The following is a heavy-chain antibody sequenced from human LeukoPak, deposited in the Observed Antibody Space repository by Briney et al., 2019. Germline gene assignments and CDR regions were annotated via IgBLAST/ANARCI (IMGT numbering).Heavy chain of an antibody. CDR1: GYNFTSYW. V-gene: IGHV5-10-1*01. D-gene: IGHD2-2*01. J-gene: IGHJ6*04. CDR3: ARHDRTGEYQLSQGMDV. CDR2: IDPSDSYT. Sequence: GESLKISCKGSGYNFTSYWINWVRQMPGKGLEWMGRIDPSDSYTNYSPSFQGHVTISADKSISTAYLQWSSLKASDTAMYYCARHDRTGEYQLSQGMDVWGKGTTVSVSS.